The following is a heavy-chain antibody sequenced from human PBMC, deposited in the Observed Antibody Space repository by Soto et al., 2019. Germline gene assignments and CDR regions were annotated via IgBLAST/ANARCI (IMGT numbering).Heavy chain of an antibody. D-gene: IGHD2-15*01. Sequence: ASVKVSCKASGGTFSSYAISWVRQAPGQGLEWMGGIIPIFGTANYAQKFQGRVTITADESTSTAYMELSSLRSEDTAVYYCARVGTIGYCSGGSCPFDYWGKGTLVTVSS. CDR3: ARVGTIGYCSGGSCPFDY. J-gene: IGHJ4*02. V-gene: IGHV1-69*13. CDR1: GGTFSSYA. CDR2: IIPIFGTA.